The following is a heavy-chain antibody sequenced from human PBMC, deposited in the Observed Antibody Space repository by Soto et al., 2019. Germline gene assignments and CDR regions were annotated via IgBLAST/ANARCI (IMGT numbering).Heavy chain of an antibody. J-gene: IGHJ4*02. D-gene: IGHD5-18*01. CDR2: ISYDGSIK. CDR3: ARGHTANAAMVTGQFDY. CDR1: GFTFYNYA. V-gene: IGHV3-30-3*01. Sequence: QVQLVESGGGVVQPGTSLRLSCAASGFTFYNYALHWVRRAPGKGLEWVAVISYDGSIKYYADSVKGRFTFSRDNSKNTLYLQLNSPRTEDMGVYHCARGHTANAAMVTGQFDYWGQGTLVTVSS.